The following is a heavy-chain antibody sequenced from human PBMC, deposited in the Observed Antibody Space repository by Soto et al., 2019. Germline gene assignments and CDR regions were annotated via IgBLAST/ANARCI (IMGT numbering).Heavy chain of an antibody. J-gene: IGHJ4*02. D-gene: IGHD4-17*01. Sequence: EVQLLESGGGLVQPGGSLRLSCAASGFTFSSYPMSWVRQAPVKGLEWVSAVSGSGGTTYYADSVKGRLTISRDNSKNMVYLQMSSLRAEDSALYYCARGPPTDYRRFDYWGQGTLVTVSS. CDR1: GFTFSSYP. V-gene: IGHV3-23*01. CDR2: VSGSGGTT. CDR3: ARGPPTDYRRFDY.